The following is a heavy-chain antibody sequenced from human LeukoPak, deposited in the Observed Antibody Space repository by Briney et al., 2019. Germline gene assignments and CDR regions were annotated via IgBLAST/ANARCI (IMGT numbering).Heavy chain of an antibody. CDR2: IYYSGTT. J-gene: IGHJ4*02. CDR3: ARNTPVPSLRGFDY. D-gene: IGHD2-2*01. Sequence: SEALSLTCTVSGDSINNYYWSWIRQPPGKGLEWIGYIYYSGTTNYNPSLKSRVSISVDTSKKQFSLRLGSVTAADTAVYYCARNTPVPSLRGFDYWGQGTLVTVSS. CDR1: GDSINNYY. V-gene: IGHV4-59*12.